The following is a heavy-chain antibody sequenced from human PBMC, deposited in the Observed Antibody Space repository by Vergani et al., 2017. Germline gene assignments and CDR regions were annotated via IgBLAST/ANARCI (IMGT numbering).Heavy chain of an antibody. D-gene: IGHD1-26*01. CDR3: ARPVVGATATVDY. V-gene: IGHV4-39*01. CDR1: GGSISSSSYY. J-gene: IGHJ4*02. CDR2: IDYSGST. Sequence: QLQLQESGPGLVKPSETLSLTCTVSGGSISSSSYYWGWIRQPPGKGLEWIGSIDYSGSTYYNPSLKSRVTISVDTSKNPFSLKLSTVTAADTAVYYCARPVVGATATVDYWGQGTLVTVSS.